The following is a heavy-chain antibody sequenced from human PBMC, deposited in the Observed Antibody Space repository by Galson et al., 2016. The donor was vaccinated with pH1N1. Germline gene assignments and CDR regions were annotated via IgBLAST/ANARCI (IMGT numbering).Heavy chain of an antibody. V-gene: IGHV1-18*01. CDR1: GYTFTSYG. Sequence: SVKVSCKASGYTFTSYGISWVRQAPGQGLEWMGWFNPNSDDTKFPQKFQGRVTMTRDESTSIVYMELRSLRSEDTAIYYCARSPFYYNSYMDVWGKGTTVTVSS. CDR2: FNPNSDDT. CDR3: ARSPFYYNSYMDV. J-gene: IGHJ6*03.